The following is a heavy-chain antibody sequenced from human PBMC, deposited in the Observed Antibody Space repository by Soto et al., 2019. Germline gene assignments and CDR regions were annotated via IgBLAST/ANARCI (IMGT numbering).Heavy chain of an antibody. CDR3: ARLTGDYFYYGVDV. Sequence: KTSETLSLTCSVSGGSISSGDYYWSWIRQPPGEGLALIGYIYYSGTTYYNPSLKSRITISLDTSKSQFSLKLSSVTAADTAVYYCARLTGDYFYYGVDVWGQGTTVTVSS. D-gene: IGHD7-27*01. CDR2: IYYSGTT. CDR1: GGSISSGDYY. J-gene: IGHJ6*02. V-gene: IGHV4-30-4*01.